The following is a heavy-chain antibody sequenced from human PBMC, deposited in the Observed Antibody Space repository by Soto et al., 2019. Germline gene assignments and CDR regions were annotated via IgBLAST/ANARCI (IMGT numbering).Heavy chain of an antibody. D-gene: IGHD3-10*01. CDR1: GDSITGGGYY. V-gene: IGHV4-31*03. Sequence: PSETLSLTCTVSGDSITGGGYYWNWVRQLPGKGLEWIGCVYYTGTTYYNPSLKSRITISIDSPKNQFSLTLSSVTAADTALYICARGAPRGRGVPTYLHYWGQGTLVTVS. CDR2: VYYTGTT. J-gene: IGHJ4*02. CDR3: ARGAPRGRGVPTYLHY.